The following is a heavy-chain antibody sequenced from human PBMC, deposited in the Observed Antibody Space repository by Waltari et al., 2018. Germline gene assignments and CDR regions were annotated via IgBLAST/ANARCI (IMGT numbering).Heavy chain of an antibody. CDR2: IIPIFGTA. D-gene: IGHD3-9*01. V-gene: IGHV1-69*08. J-gene: IGHJ4*02. Sequence: QVQLVQSGAEVKKPGSSEKVSCKASGGTLSSYAISWVRHAPGKGLEWMGRIIPIFGTANYAQKFQGRVTITADKSTSTAYMELSSLRSEDTAVYYCARNGYDILTGYHLDYWGQGTLVTVSS. CDR1: GGTLSSYA. CDR3: ARNGYDILTGYHLDY.